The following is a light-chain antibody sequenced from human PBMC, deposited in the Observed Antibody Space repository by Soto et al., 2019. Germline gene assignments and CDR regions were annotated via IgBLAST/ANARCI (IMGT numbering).Light chain of an antibody. J-gene: IGKJ4*01. CDR1: QSSSRY. V-gene: IGKV1-39*01. CDR2: GAS. Sequence: DIQMTQSPSSLSASVGDRVTITCRASQSSSRYVNWYQQKPGKAPKLLIYGASSLQSGVPSRFSGSGSGTDFTLTISRLEPEDFAVYYCQQRSNWPLTFGGGTKVDIK. CDR3: QQRSNWPLT.